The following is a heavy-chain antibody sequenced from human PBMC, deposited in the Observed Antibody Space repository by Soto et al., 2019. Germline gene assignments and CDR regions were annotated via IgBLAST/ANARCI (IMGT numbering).Heavy chain of an antibody. J-gene: IGHJ4*02. CDR1: GFTFSSYA. CDR3: EGPPQPRHYFDY. V-gene: IGHV3-23*01. Sequence: EVQLLESGGGLVQPGGSLRLSCAASGFTFSSYAMSWVRQAPGKGLEWVSAISGSGGSTYYADSVKGRFTISRDNSKNTLYLKRNSMRAEHTAVYYCEGPPQPRHYFDYWGQGTLVTVSS. CDR2: ISGSGGST. D-gene: IGHD2-2*01.